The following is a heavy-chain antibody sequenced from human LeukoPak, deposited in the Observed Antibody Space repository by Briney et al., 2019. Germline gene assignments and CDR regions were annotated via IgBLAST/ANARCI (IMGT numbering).Heavy chain of an antibody. CDR2: IYPGDSDT. Sequence: GESLKISCKGSGYSFTSYWIGWVRQMPGKGLEWMGIIYPGDSDTRYSPSFQGQVTISADRSISTAYLQWSSLKASDTAMYYCARGDYGDYRIFYTLFDFWGQGTLVTVSS. V-gene: IGHV5-51*01. J-gene: IGHJ4*02. CDR1: GYSFTSYW. CDR3: ARGDYGDYRIFYTLFDF. D-gene: IGHD4-17*01.